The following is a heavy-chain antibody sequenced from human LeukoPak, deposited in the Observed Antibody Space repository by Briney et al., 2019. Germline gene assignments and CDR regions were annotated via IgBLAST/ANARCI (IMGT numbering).Heavy chain of an antibody. Sequence: GRSLRLSCAASGFTFSSYGMHWVRQAPGKGLEWVAVISYDGSNKYYADSVKGRFTISRDNSKNTLYLQMNSLRAEDTAVYYCAKDRFGAGDRGHYFDYWGQGTLVTVSS. CDR3: AKDRFGAGDRGHYFDY. D-gene: IGHD3-10*01. CDR2: ISYDGSNK. CDR1: GFTFSSYG. V-gene: IGHV3-30*18. J-gene: IGHJ4*02.